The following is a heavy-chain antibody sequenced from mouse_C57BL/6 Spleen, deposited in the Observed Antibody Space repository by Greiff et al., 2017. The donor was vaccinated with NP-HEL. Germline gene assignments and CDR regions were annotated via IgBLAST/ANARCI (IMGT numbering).Heavy chain of an antibody. CDR1: GYTFTDYN. V-gene: IGHV1-18*01. CDR2: INPNNGGT. J-gene: IGHJ1*03. D-gene: IGHD1-1*01. CDR3: ARRDYGSSPHWYFDV. Sequence: EVQLQQSGPELVKPGASVKIPCKASGYTFTDYNMDWVKQSHGKSLEWIGDINPNNGGTIYNQKFKGKATLTVDKSSSTAYMELRSMASEDTAVYYCARRDYGSSPHWYFDVWGTGTTVNVSS.